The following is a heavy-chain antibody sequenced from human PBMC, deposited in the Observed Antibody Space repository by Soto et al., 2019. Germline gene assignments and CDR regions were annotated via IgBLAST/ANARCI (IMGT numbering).Heavy chain of an antibody. Sequence: QVQLQESGPGLVKPSQTLSLTCTVSGGSISSGGYYWSWIRQHPGKGLEWIGYIYYSGSTYYNPYLKSRVTISVDTAKNQFSLKLSSVTAADTAVYYCARDNEGYCSSTSCYSNWFDPWGQGPLVTVSS. CDR1: GGSISSGGYY. D-gene: IGHD2-2*01. J-gene: IGHJ5*02. V-gene: IGHV4-31*03. CDR3: ARDNEGYCSSTSCYSNWFDP. CDR2: IYYSGST.